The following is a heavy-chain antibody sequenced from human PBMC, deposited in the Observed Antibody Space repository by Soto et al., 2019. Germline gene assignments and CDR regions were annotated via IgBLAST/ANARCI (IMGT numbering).Heavy chain of an antibody. CDR2: TNPNSGGT. CDR3: ARDLGAGEDGYYYYGMDV. J-gene: IGHJ6*02. CDR1: GYTFTGYY. V-gene: IGHV1-2*04. D-gene: IGHD3-16*01. Sequence: ASVNVSCKASGYTFTGYYMHWVRQAPGQGLEWMGWTNPNSGGTNYAQKFQGWVTMTRDTSISTAYMELSRLRSDDTAVYYCARDLGAGEDGYYYYGMDVWGQGTTVTVSS.